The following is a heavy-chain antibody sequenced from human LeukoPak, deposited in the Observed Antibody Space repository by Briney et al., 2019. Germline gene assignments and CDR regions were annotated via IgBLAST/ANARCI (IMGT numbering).Heavy chain of an antibody. CDR2: ISWDGGST. V-gene: IGHV3-43D*04. J-gene: IGHJ4*02. CDR3: AKDGDKYYDYVWGSSHCYFDY. CDR1: GFTFDDYA. Sequence: PGGSLRLSCAASGFTFDDYAMHWVRQAPGKGLEWVSLISWDGGSTYYADSVKGRFTISRDNSKNSLYLQMNSLRAEDTALYYCAKDGDKYYDYVWGSSHCYFDYWGQGTLVTVSS. D-gene: IGHD3-16*01.